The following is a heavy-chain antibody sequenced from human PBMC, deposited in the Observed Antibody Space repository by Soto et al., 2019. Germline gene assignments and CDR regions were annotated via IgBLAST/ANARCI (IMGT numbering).Heavy chain of an antibody. CDR1: GFTFSSYS. Sequence: GGSLRLSCAASGFTFSSYSMNWVRQAPGKGLEWVSSISSSSSYIYYADSVKGRFTISRDNAKNSLYLQMNSLRAEDTAVYYCARWGLGLGIPFDYWGQGTLVTVSS. CDR2: ISSSSSYI. V-gene: IGHV3-21*01. D-gene: IGHD7-27*01. J-gene: IGHJ4*02. CDR3: ARWGLGLGIPFDY.